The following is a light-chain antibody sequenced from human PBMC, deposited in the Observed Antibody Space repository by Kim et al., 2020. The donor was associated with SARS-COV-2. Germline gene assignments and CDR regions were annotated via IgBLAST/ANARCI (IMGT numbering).Light chain of an antibody. CDR1: QSVSRN. V-gene: IGKV3-11*01. CDR2: DAS. Sequence: EIVLTQSPATLSLSPGERATLSCRASQSVSRNFAWYQQKPGQAPRLLMYDASNRATGIPTRFSGSGSGTDFTLTISSLEPEDFAVYYCQQRGNWPLTFGGGTKLEI. CDR3: QQRGNWPLT. J-gene: IGKJ4*01.